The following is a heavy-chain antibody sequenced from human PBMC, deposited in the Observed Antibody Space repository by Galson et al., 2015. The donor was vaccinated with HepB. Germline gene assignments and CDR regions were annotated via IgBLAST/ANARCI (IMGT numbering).Heavy chain of an antibody. CDR1: GFTFDDYT. CDR3: AKGKPLGSSSPGWFDP. D-gene: IGHD6-13*01. V-gene: IGHV3-43*01. CDR2: ISWDGGST. J-gene: IGHJ5*02. Sequence: SLRLSCAASGFTFDDYTMHWVRQAPGKGLEWVSLISWDGGSTYYADSVKGRFTISRDNSKNSLYLQMNSLRTEDTALYYCAKGKPLGSSSPGWFDPWGQGTLVTVSS.